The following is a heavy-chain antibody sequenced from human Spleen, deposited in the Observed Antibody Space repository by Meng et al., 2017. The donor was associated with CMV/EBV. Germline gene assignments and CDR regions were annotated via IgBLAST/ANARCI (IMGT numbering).Heavy chain of an antibody. V-gene: IGHV3-33*06. J-gene: IGHJ6*02. CDR2: IWYDGSNK. CDR3: AKDKSGGWYPRIGNYGMDV. Sequence: GESLKISCAASGFSFERYGMHWVRQAPGKGLEWVAVIWYDGSNKYYADSVKGRFTISRDNSKNTLYLQMNSLRAEDTAVYYCAKDKSGGWYPRIGNYGMDVWGQGTTVTVSS. CDR1: GFSFERYG. D-gene: IGHD6-19*01.